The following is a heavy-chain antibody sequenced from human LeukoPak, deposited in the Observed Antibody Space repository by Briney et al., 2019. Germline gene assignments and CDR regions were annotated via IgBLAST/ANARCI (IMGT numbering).Heavy chain of an antibody. CDR1: GYTFTDYF. Sequence: ASVKVSCKASGYTFTDYFMHWVRQAPGQGFEWMGWINTNTGNPTYAQGFTGRFVFSLDTSVSTAYLQISSLKAEDTAVYYCARDSRDYGGPNNDYWGQGTLVTVSS. D-gene: IGHD4/OR15-4a*01. V-gene: IGHV7-4-1*02. J-gene: IGHJ4*02. CDR3: ARDSRDYGGPNNDY. CDR2: INTNTGNP.